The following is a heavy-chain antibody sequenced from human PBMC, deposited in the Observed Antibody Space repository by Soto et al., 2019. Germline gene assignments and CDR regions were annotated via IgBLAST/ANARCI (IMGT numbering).Heavy chain of an antibody. CDR2: IIPIFGTA. CDR3: ARGRYSSGWPNEDYYYYGMDV. CDR1: GGTFSSYA. V-gene: IGHV1-69*13. D-gene: IGHD6-19*01. Sequence: ASVKVSCKASGGTFSSYAISWVRRAPGQGLEWMGGIIPIFGTANYAQKFQGRVTITADESTSTAYMELSSLRSEDTAVYYCARGRYSSGWPNEDYYYYGMDVWGQGTTVTVSS. J-gene: IGHJ6*02.